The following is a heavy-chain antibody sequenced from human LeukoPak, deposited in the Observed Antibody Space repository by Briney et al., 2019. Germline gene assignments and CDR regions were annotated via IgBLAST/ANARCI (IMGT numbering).Heavy chain of an antibody. D-gene: IGHD3-3*01. Sequence: ASVKVSCKASGYTFNSYGICWVGQAPGQGLEWIGWIDPSNGNIKYAEKLQGKVTMTTDTSTSTAYMDLRSLRSDDTAVYYCARDGVSGHFDYWGRGTLVTVSS. CDR1: GYTFNSYG. CDR3: ARDGVSGHFDY. J-gene: IGHJ4*01. CDR2: IDPSNGNI. V-gene: IGHV1-18*01.